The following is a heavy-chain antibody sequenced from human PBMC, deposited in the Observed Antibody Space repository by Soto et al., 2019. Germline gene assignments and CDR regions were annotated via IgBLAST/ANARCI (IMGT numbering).Heavy chain of an antibody. D-gene: IGHD3-10*01. CDR3: ARERTPMVRGVITYGMDV. CDR1: GFTFSSYW. V-gene: IGHV3-7*05. CDR2: IKQDGSEK. Sequence: GGSLRLSCAASGFTFSSYWMSWVRQAPWKGLEWVANIKQDGSEKYYVDSVKGRFTISRDNAKNSLYLQMNSLRAEDTAVYYCARERTPMVRGVITYGMDVWGQGTTVTVSS. J-gene: IGHJ6*02.